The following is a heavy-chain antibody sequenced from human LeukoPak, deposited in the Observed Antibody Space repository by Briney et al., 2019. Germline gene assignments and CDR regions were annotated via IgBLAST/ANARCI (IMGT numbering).Heavy chain of an antibody. Sequence: GASVKVSCKASGYTFTDYYMHWVQQAPGKGLEWMGRVDPEDGETIYAEKFQGRVTITADTSTDTAYMELSSLRSEDTAVYYCATDFVTTVPTGGVDYWGQGTLVTVSS. CDR1: GYTFTDYY. CDR2: VDPEDGET. J-gene: IGHJ4*02. V-gene: IGHV1-69-2*01. CDR3: ATDFVTTVPTGGVDY. D-gene: IGHD4-11*01.